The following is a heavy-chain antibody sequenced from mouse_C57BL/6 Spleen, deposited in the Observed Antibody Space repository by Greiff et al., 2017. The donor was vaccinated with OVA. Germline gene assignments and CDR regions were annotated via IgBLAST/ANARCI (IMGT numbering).Heavy chain of an antibody. J-gene: IGHJ2*01. CDR1: GYTFTSYT. Sequence: VQLQQSGAELARPGASVKMSCKASGYTFTSYTMHWVKQRPGQGLEWIGYINPSSGYTKYNQKFKDKATLTADKSSSTAYMQLSSLTSEDSAVYYCAKDRTDYCDYWGQGTTLTVSS. V-gene: IGHV1-4*01. CDR3: AKDRTDYCDY. CDR2: INPSSGYT.